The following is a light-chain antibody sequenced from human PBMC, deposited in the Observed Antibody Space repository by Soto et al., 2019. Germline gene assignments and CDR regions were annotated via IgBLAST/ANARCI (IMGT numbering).Light chain of an antibody. CDR1: SSDVGRYDY. Sequence: QSVLTQPRSVSASPGQSVTISCTGTSSDVGRYDYVSWYQQHPGKAPKLIVYDVTERPSGVPDSFSGSKSGNTASLTIYGLQAEDEADYSCCSFAGSYSYVLGTGTKVTVL. CDR2: DVT. J-gene: IGLJ1*01. CDR3: CSFAGSYSYV. V-gene: IGLV2-11*01.